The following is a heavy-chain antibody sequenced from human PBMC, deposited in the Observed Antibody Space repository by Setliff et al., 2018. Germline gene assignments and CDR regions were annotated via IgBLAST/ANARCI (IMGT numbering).Heavy chain of an antibody. V-gene: IGHV4-34*01. Sequence: TSETLSLTCAVYGGSFSGYYWSWIRQPPGKGLEWIGEINHSGSTNYNPSLKSRVTISVDTSKNQFSLKLSSVTAADTAVYYCAGWFGELYGFDPWGQGTLVTVSS. CDR1: GGSFSGYY. CDR3: AGWFGELYGFDP. J-gene: IGHJ5*02. CDR2: INHSGST. D-gene: IGHD3-10*01.